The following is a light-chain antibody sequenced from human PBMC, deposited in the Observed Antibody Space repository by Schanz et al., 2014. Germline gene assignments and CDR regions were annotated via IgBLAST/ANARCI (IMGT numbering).Light chain of an antibody. CDR2: DNN. V-gene: IGLV1-47*01. Sequence: QSVLTQPPSVSGAPGQRVTISCTGSSSNIGTGYDVHWYQQLPGTAPKLLIYDNNKRPSGIPDRFSGSKSDTSASLAISGLRSEDEADYYCAAWDDSLSGYWVFGGGTKLTVL. CDR1: SSNIGTGYD. CDR3: AAWDDSLSGYWV. J-gene: IGLJ3*02.